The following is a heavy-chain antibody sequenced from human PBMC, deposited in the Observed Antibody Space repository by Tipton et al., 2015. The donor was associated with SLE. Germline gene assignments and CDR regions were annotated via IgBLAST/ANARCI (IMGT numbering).Heavy chain of an antibody. V-gene: IGHV4-39*07. J-gene: IGHJ4*02. Sequence: PGLVKPSETLSLTCTVSGGSISSSSYYWGWIRQPPGRGLEWIGSIYYSGSTNYNPSLKSRVTISVDTSKNQFSLKLSSVTAADTAVYYCARRWYSSSWYDYWGQGTLVTVSS. CDR1: GGSISSSSYY. D-gene: IGHD6-13*01. CDR3: ARRWYSSSWYDY. CDR2: IYYSGST.